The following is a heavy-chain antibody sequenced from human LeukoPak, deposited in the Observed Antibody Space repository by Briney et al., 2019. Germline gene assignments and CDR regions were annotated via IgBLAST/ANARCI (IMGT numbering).Heavy chain of an antibody. CDR3: VRGYSSGLYFHY. J-gene: IGHJ4*02. CDR2: SNPNSCGP. CDR1: VYSFTGYY. V-gene: IGHV1-2*06. D-gene: IGHD5-18*01. Sequence: ASVKVSCKTSVYSFTGYYIHGVRQAPGQGLEWMGRSNPNSCGPNYGQKFQGTVTMIRNTSIGTALLEMSNLSSDDTAAYYCVRGYSSGLYFHYWGQGSLVPVSS.